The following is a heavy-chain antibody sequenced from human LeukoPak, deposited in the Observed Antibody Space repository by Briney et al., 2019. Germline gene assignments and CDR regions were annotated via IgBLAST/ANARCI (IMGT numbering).Heavy chain of an antibody. CDR3: AKYDGYSCCDY. CDR2: ISGSGDST. D-gene: IGHD5-24*01. J-gene: IGHJ4*02. CDR1: GFTFSSYA. Sequence: PGGSLRLSCAASGFTFSSYALSCVRQAPGKGLEWVSGISGSGDSTYYADSVKGRFTISRDNSKNTLYVQMNSLRAEDTAVYYCAKYDGYSCCDYWGQGTLVTVSS. V-gene: IGHV3-23*01.